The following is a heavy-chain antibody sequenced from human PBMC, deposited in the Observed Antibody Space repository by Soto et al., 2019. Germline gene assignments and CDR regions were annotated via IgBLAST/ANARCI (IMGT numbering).Heavy chain of an antibody. V-gene: IGHV1-18*01. CDR2: ISAYNGNT. CDR3: AGEKRDGDPDCPDY. Sequence: QVQLVQSGAEVKKPGASVKVSCKASGYTFTSYGISWVRQAPGQGLEWMGWISAYNGNTHYAQKLQGRVTMTTDTSTTTAYVELRSLRSDDTAVYYCAGEKRDGDPDCPDYGGQGTLVTVSS. CDR1: GYTFTSYG. J-gene: IGHJ4*02. D-gene: IGHD2-21*02.